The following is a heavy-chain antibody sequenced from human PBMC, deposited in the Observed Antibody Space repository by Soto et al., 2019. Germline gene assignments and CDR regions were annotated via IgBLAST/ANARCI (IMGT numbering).Heavy chain of an antibody. J-gene: IGHJ4*02. Sequence: GGSKRLSCAASGFTFDNYSMSCVRKAQEKGLVWVSYISSSSSTIYYADSVKGRFTISRDNAKNSLYLQMNSLRDEDTAVYYCARDRYGSGTYYRAYGGFDYWVQGTLVTVSS. CDR2: ISSSSSTI. CDR3: ARDRYGSGTYYRAYGGFDY. D-gene: IGHD3-10*01. CDR1: GFTFDNYS. V-gene: IGHV3-48*02.